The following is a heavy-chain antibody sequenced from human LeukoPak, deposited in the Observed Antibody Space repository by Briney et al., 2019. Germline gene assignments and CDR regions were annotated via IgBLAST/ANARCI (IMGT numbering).Heavy chain of an antibody. Sequence: AASVKVSCKTSGGTFSNYTISWVRQAPGQGLEWMGGIIPIFGTANYAQKFQGKVTITADKSTSTAYMDLSSLRFEDTAVYYCARTYCGGDCYSSRGWFDTWGQGTLVTVSS. CDR2: IIPIFGTA. CDR3: ARTYCGGDCYSSRGWFDT. D-gene: IGHD2-21*02. CDR1: GGTFSNYT. J-gene: IGHJ5*02. V-gene: IGHV1-69*06.